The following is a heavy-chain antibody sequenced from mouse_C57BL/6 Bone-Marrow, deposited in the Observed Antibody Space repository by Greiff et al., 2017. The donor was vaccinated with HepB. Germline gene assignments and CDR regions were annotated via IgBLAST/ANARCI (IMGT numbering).Heavy chain of an antibody. V-gene: IGHV8-8*01. D-gene: IGHD1-1*01. CDR1: GFSLSTFGMG. CDR3: ARLITTVVASYWYFDV. J-gene: IGHJ1*03. CDR2: IWWDDDK. Sequence: QVTLKESGPGILQPSQTLSLTCSFSGFSLSTFGMGVGWIRQPSGKGLEWLAHIWWDDDKYYNPALKSRLTISKDTSKNQVFLKIANVDTADTATYYCARLITTVVASYWYFDVWGTGTTLTVSS.